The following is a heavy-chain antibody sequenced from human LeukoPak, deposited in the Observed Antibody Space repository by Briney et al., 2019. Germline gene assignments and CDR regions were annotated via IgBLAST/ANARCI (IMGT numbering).Heavy chain of an antibody. CDR1: GFTFSNYT. V-gene: IGHV3-30*04. CDR3: AKETSKIAVAGYFDY. J-gene: IGHJ4*02. D-gene: IGHD6-19*01. Sequence: PGRSLRLSCAGCGFTFSNYTTRWVRQAPGKGLEWVAVISYDGSNKYYADSVKGRFTISRDNSKNTLYLQMNSLRAVDTAVYYCAKETSKIAVAGYFDYWGQGTLVTVSS. CDR2: ISYDGSNK.